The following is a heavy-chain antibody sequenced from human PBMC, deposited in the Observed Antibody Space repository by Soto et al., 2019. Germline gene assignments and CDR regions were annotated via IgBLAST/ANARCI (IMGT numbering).Heavy chain of an antibody. CDR3: ARAAGDYYDSSGYYLNWFDP. D-gene: IGHD3-22*01. Sequence: SETLSLTCTVSGGSISSGGYYWSWVRQHPGKGLEWIGYIYYSGSTYYNPSLKSRVTISVDTSKNQFSLKLSSVTAADTAVYYCARAAGDYYDSSGYYLNWFDPWGQGTLVTVSS. CDR2: IYYSGST. V-gene: IGHV4-31*03. J-gene: IGHJ5*02. CDR1: GGSISSGGYY.